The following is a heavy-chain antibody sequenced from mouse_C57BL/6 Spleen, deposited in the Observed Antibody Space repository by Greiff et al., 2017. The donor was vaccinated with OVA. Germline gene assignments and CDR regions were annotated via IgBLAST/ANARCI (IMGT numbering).Heavy chain of an antibody. D-gene: IGHD1-1*01. Sequence: QVQLQQPGAELVKPGASVKLSCKASGYTFTSYWMPWVKQRPGQGLAWIGMIHPNSGSTNYNEKFKSKATLTVDKSSSTAYMQLSSLTSGDSAVYYCSIEETTLPAGFAYWGQGTLVTVSA. J-gene: IGHJ3*01. CDR1: GYTFTSYW. V-gene: IGHV1-64*01. CDR3: SIEETTLPAGFAY. CDR2: IHPNSGST.